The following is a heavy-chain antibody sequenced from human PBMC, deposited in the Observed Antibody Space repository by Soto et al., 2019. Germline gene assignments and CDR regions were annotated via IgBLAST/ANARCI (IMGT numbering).Heavy chain of an antibody. CDR3: AKRPGRLVVPATNWFDP. V-gene: IGHV3-43*01. D-gene: IGHD2-2*01. CDR1: GFTFDDYT. Sequence: GGSLRLSCAASGFTFDDYTMHWVRQAPGKGLEWVSLISWDGGSTYYADSVKGRFTISRDNSKNTLYLQMNSLRAEDTAVYYCAKRPGRLVVPATNWFDPWGQGTLVTVSS. CDR2: ISWDGGST. J-gene: IGHJ5*02.